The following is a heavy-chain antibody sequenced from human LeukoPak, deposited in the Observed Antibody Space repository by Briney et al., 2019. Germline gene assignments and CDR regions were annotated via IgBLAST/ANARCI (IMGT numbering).Heavy chain of an antibody. V-gene: IGHV4-39*01. D-gene: IGHD4-23*01. CDR3: ARARLRWERYFDY. CDR1: GGSISSSSYY. J-gene: IGHJ4*02. Sequence: SETLSLTCTVSGGSISSSSYYWGWIRQPPGKGLEWIGSIYYSGSTYYNPSLKSRVTISVDTSKNQFSLKLSSVTAADTAVYYCARARLRWERYFDYWGQGTLVTVSS. CDR2: IYYSGST.